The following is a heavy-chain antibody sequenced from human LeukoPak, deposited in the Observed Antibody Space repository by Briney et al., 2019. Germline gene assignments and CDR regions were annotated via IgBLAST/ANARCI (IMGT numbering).Heavy chain of an antibody. D-gene: IGHD3-22*01. CDR3: ATRLTYYYDSSGYYYNDY. V-gene: IGHV4-34*01. Sequence: ASETLSLTCAVYGGSFSGYYWSWIRQPPGKGLGWIGEINHSGSTNYNPSLKSRVTISVDTSKNQFSLKLSSVTAADTAVYYCATRLTYYYDSSGYYYNDYWGQGTLVTVSS. J-gene: IGHJ4*02. CDR1: GGSFSGYY. CDR2: INHSGST.